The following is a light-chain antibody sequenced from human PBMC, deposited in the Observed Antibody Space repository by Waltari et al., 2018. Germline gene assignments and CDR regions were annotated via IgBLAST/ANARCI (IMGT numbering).Light chain of an antibody. CDR2: GVT. CDR3: CSYADNHTVV. Sequence: SALTQPASMSGSLGQAITISCTGTTSDIGTHYHVSWYQQHPGRAPTLIIYGVTNRPSGVSSRFSGSKSGNTASLTISGLQAEDEADYYCCSYADNHTVVFGGGTKLTVL. V-gene: IGLV2-23*02. J-gene: IGLJ2*01. CDR1: TSDIGTHYH.